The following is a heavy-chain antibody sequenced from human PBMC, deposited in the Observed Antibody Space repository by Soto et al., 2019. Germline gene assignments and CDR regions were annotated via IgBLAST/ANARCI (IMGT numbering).Heavy chain of an antibody. J-gene: IGHJ6*02. CDR2: IIPIFGTA. CDR1: GGTFSSYA. CDR3: ARGGCSSTSSYARESYYYYGMDV. V-gene: IGHV1-69*13. Sequence: SVKVSCKASGGTFSSYAISWVRQAPGQGLEWMGGIIPIFGTANYAQKFQGRVTITAVGSTSTAYMELSSLRSEDTAVYYCARGGCSSTSSYARESYYYYGMDVWGQGTTVTVSS. D-gene: IGHD2-2*01.